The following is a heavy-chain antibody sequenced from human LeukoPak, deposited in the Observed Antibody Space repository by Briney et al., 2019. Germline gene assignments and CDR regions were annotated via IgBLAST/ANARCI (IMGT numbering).Heavy chain of an antibody. CDR1: GFTFTTYA. V-gene: IGHV3-23*01. CDR2: ISASGGNT. J-gene: IGHJ4*02. CDR3: AKDARRTSGWYFFDY. Sequence: GGSLRLSCAASGFTFTTYAMTWVRQGPGKGLEWLSAISASGGNTYYAASVKGRFTISRDNSKNTVYLQMNSLKGEDTAVYYCAKDARRTSGWYFFDYWGQGTLVTVSS. D-gene: IGHD6-19*01.